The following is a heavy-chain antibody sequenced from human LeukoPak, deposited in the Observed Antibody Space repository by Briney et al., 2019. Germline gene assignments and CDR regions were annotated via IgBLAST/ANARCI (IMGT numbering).Heavy chain of an antibody. CDR2: ISNDGSKT. Sequence: GGSLRPSXAASGFTFSLYGMHWVRQAPGKGLEWVALISNDGSKTYYADSVKGRFTISRDNSKNTVYLQVSSLRADDTAVYYCAIDSRGANFFGDFDYWGQGTLVTVSS. J-gene: IGHJ4*02. CDR3: AIDSRGANFFGDFDY. D-gene: IGHD3-10*01. CDR1: GFTFSLYG. V-gene: IGHV3-33*01.